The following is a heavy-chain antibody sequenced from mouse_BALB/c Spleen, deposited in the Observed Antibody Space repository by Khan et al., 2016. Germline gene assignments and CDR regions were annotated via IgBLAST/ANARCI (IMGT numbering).Heavy chain of an antibody. CDR3: TLIYYDYDGFAY. D-gene: IGHD2-4*01. Sequence: VQLVETGGGLVRPGNSLKLSCVTSGFTFSNYRMHWLRQPPGQRLEWIAVITVKSDNYGANYAESVKGRFTISRDDSKSSVYLQMNRLREEDTATYYCTLIYYDYDGFAYWGQGTLVTVSA. CDR1: GFTFSNYR. CDR2: ITVKSDNYGA. J-gene: IGHJ3*01. V-gene: IGHV13-2*02.